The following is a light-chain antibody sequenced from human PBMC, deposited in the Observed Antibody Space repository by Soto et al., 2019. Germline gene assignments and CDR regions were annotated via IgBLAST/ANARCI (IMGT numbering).Light chain of an antibody. Sequence: EIVLTQSPGTLSLSPGERATLSCRARQSVIYLAWYQQKPGQAPRLLFYGASNRATGSPGRFSGSGSGTDFTLTISRMEPEDSAFYYCHQYGIVPWTFGQGTKVEIK. CDR3: HQYGIVPWT. J-gene: IGKJ1*01. CDR2: GAS. CDR1: QSVIY. V-gene: IGKV3-20*01.